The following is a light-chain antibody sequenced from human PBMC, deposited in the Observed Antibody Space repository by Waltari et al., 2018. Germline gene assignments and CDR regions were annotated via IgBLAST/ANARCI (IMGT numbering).Light chain of an antibody. Sequence: EILLTQSPATLSVSPGERATLPCRASQSVNSTLAWYQQKPGQAPRLLIYGASTRATGVPARFSGSGSGTDFTLTISSLQSEDFAVYYCQQYNNWPLTFGQGTKVEIK. CDR3: QQYNNWPLT. CDR1: QSVNST. CDR2: GAS. V-gene: IGKV3-15*01. J-gene: IGKJ1*01.